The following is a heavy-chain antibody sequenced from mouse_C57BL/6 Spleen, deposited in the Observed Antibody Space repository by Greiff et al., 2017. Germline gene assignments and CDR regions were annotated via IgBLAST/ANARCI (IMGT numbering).Heavy chain of an antibody. CDR3: ARVSNYVDY. CDR2: ISDGGSYT. V-gene: IGHV5-4*01. Sequence: EVQGVESGGGLVKPGGSLKLSCAASGFTFSSYAMSWVRQTPEKRLEWVATISDGGSYTYYPDNVKGRFTISRDNAKTNLYLQMSHLKSEDTARYYCARVSNYVDYWGQGTTLTVSA. J-gene: IGHJ2*01. D-gene: IGHD1-1*01. CDR1: GFTFSSYA.